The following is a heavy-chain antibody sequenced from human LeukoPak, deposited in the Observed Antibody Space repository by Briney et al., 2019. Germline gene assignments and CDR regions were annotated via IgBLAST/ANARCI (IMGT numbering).Heavy chain of an antibody. CDR3: SSHSSRGYSYGLDN. CDR2: IRSKAYGATT. D-gene: IGHD5-18*01. CDR1: GFTFGDYA. J-gene: IGHJ4*02. V-gene: IGHV3-49*04. Sequence: GRSLRLSCTASGFTFGDYAMSWVRQAPGKGLEWLSFIRSKAYGATTEYAASVKDRFTISRDDSKSIAFLQMNSLKTEDTAVYYCSSHSSRGYSYGLDNWGQGTLVTVSS.